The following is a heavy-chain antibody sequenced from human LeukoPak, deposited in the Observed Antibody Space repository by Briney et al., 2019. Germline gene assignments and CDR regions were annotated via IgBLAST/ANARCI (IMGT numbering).Heavy chain of an antibody. CDR1: GFTFSRYG. V-gene: IGHV3-30*02. Sequence: PGGSLRLSCGASGFTFSRYGMHWVRQAPGKGLEWVTYIRKDGSDKYYADSVKGRFTISRDSSKNMVYLQMTSLRAEDTALYYCAKDSNWAFDYWGQRTLVSVSS. CDR2: IRKDGSDK. J-gene: IGHJ4*02. D-gene: IGHD7-27*01. CDR3: AKDSNWAFDY.